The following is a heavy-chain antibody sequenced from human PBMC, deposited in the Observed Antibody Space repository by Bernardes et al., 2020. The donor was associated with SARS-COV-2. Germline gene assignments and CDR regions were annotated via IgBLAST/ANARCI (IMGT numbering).Heavy chain of an antibody. CDR2: INHSGST. Sequence: TLSLTCAVYGGSFSGYYWSWIRQPPGKGLEWIGEINHSGSTNYNPSLKSRVTISVDTSKNQFSLKLSSVTAADTAVYYCARGALSCSSTSCPKKGYYYYYYMDVWGKGTTVTVSS. CDR3: ARGALSCSSTSCPKKGYYYYYYMDV. J-gene: IGHJ6*03. D-gene: IGHD2-2*01. V-gene: IGHV4-34*01. CDR1: GGSFSGYY.